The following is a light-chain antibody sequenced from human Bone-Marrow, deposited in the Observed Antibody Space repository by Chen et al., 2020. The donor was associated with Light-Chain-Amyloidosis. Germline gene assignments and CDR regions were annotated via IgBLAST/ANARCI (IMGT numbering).Light chain of an antibody. J-gene: IGLJ2*01. CDR3: QSADSSGTYEVI. CDR2: RDT. CDR1: DLPTKY. V-gene: IGLV3-25*03. Sequence: SYELTQPPSVSVSPGQTARITCSGDDLPTKYAYWYQQKPGQAPVLVIHRDTERPSGISARCSGSSSGTTATLTISGVQAEDEADYHCQSADSSGTYEVIFGGGTKLTVL.